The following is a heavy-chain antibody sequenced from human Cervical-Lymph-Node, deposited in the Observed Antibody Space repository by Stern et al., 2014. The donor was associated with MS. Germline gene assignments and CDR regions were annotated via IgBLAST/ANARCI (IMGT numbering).Heavy chain of an antibody. CDR3: ARELSGMYGMDV. V-gene: IGHV4-31*03. CDR1: GGSINNGDYY. D-gene: IGHD1-1*01. CDR2: IYSSWAT. Sequence: QVQLQQWGPGLVKPSQTLSLTCTVSGGSINNGDYYWSWVRQHPGKGLEWLGYIYSSWATYYNPSLKGRLTISVDTSKRHFSLKLTSVTAADTAVYYCARELSGMYGMDVWGQGTTVTVSS. J-gene: IGHJ6*02.